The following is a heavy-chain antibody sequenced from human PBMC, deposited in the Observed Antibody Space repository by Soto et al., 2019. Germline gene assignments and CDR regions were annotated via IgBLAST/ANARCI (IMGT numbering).Heavy chain of an antibody. J-gene: IGHJ6*02. D-gene: IGHD1-1*01. V-gene: IGHV4-30-4*01. CDR3: ARDRWVEPELYYYGMDV. Sequence: PSETRSLTCTLAGASITTADYYWGWIRQTPGKGLEWTAQIFYSGTTYCNPSPKSRLTISVQTSKHTFSLTLSPVTAAPTAAYHCARDRWVEPELYYYGMDVWGQGTTVTVSS. CDR2: IFYSGTT. CDR1: GASITTADYY.